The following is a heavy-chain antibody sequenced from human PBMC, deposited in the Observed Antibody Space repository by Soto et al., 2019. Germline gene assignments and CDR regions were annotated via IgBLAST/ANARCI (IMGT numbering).Heavy chain of an antibody. V-gene: IGHV1-18*01. Sequence: QDQLVQSGAEVKKPGASVKVSCKASGYTCNNYGITWVRQAPGQGLEWMGWISPYNGNTNYAQKLQGRVTMTTDTSPSTAYMELRSLRSDDTAVYYCARHRNFFDYWGQGTLVTVSS. CDR2: ISPYNGNT. CDR1: GYTCNNYG. J-gene: IGHJ4*02. CDR3: ARHRNFFDY.